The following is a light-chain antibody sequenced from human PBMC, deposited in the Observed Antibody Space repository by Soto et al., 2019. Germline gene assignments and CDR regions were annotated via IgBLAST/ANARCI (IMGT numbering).Light chain of an antibody. CDR2: EVS. CDR1: SSDVGSYNY. J-gene: IGLJ1*01. CDR3: SSYTSSSTL. Sequence: QSVLTQPASVSGSPGQSITISCTGTSSDVGSYNYVSWYQQHPGKAPKLMIYEVSDRPSGISSRFSGSKSGNTASLTISGLQTEDEADCYCSSYTSSSTLFGTGTKVTVL. V-gene: IGLV2-14*01.